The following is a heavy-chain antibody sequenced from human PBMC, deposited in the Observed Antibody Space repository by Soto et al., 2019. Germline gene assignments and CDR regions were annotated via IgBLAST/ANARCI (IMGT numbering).Heavy chain of an antibody. CDR2: MNPNSGNT. Sequence: RASVKVSCKASGYTFTSYDINWVRQATGQGLEWMGWMNPNSGNTGYAQKFQGRVTMTRNTSISTAYMELSSLRSEDTAVYYCARSARRRSRWLQSSDAFDIWGQGTMVTVSS. J-gene: IGHJ3*02. CDR1: GYTFTSYD. V-gene: IGHV1-8*01. CDR3: ARSARRRSRWLQSSDAFDI. D-gene: IGHD5-12*01.